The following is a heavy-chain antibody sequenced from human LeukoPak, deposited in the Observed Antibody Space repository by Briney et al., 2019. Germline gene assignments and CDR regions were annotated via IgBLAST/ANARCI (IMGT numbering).Heavy chain of an antibody. CDR1: GYTFTSYG. CDR2: INAGNGNT. CDR3: ARSPLGPAATNWFDP. V-gene: IGHV1-3*01. D-gene: IGHD2-2*01. Sequence: ASVKVSCKASGYTFTSYGISWVRQAPGQRLEWMGWINAGNGNTKYSQKSQGRVTITRDTSASTAYMELSSLRSEDTAVYYCARSPLGPAATNWFDPWGQGTLVTVSS. J-gene: IGHJ5*02.